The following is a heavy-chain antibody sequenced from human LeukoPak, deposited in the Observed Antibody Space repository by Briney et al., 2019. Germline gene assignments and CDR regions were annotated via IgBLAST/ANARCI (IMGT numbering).Heavy chain of an antibody. V-gene: IGHV4-39*01. CDR3: ARPRHNWNYYFDY. Sequence: SETLSLTCTVSGDSISSSRFYWAWIRQPPGKSLEWIGTVYYGGSTYYSPSLASRVIISVDTSKNQFSLKLTSVTAADTAVYYCARPRHNWNYYFDYWGPGILVTVSS. CDR2: VYYGGST. D-gene: IGHD1-1*01. CDR1: GDSISSSRFY. J-gene: IGHJ4*02.